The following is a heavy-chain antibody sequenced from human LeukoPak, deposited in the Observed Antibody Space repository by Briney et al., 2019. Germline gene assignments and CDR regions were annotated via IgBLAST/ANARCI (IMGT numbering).Heavy chain of an antibody. CDR2: INPNSGGT. CDR3: ARGRNYIFRGAFDI. J-gene: IGHJ3*02. V-gene: IGHV1-2*02. Sequence: ASVKVSCKASGYTFTGYYMHWVRQAPGQGLEWMGWINPNSGGTNYAQKFQGRVTMTRDTSISTAYMELSRLRSDDTAVYYCARGRNYIFRGAFDIWGQGTMVTVSS. CDR1: GYTFTGYY. D-gene: IGHD1-7*01.